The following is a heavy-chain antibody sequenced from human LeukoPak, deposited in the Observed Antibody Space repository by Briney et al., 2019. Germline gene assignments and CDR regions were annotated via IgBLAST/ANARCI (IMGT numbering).Heavy chain of an antibody. Sequence: ASVKVSCKASGYTFTSYYMHWVRQAPGQGLEWMGIINPSGGSTSYAQKFQGRVTMTRDTSTSTVYMELSSLRSEDTAVYYCARDDCTNGVCIRFDPWGQGTLVTVSS. J-gene: IGHJ5*02. D-gene: IGHD2-8*01. CDR3: ARDDCTNGVCIRFDP. V-gene: IGHV1-46*01. CDR1: GYTFTSYY. CDR2: INPSGGST.